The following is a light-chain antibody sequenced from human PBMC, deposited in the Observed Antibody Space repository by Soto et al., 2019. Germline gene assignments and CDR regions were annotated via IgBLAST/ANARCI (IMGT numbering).Light chain of an antibody. CDR1: QIIGSS. J-gene: IGKJ2*01. CDR2: DAS. CDR3: QQYYSYPYT. V-gene: IGKV1-5*01. Sequence: DIQMTQSPSTLSASVGDRVTITCRASQIIGSSLAWYQQKPGTAPKLLIYDASTLQSGVTSRFNGSESGTEFTLTISSLQPDDSATYYCQQYYSYPYTFGQGTKLEIK.